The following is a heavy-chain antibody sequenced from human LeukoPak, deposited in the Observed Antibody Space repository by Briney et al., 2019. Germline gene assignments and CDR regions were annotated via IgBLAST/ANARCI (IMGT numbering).Heavy chain of an antibody. D-gene: IGHD3-9*01. J-gene: IGHJ4*02. Sequence: SVKVSCKASGGTFRSYALSWVRQAPGQGLEWMGGIIPIFGTANYAQKFQGRVTITTDESTSTAYMELSSLRSEDTAVYYCARARLTTGYYKGAYDYWGQGTLVTVSS. CDR1: GGTFRSYA. V-gene: IGHV1-69*05. CDR3: ARARLTTGYYKGAYDY. CDR2: IIPIFGTA.